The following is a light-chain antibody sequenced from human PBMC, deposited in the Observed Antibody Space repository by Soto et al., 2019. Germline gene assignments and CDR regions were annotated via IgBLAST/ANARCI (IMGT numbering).Light chain of an antibody. J-gene: IGLJ1*01. CDR2: GNS. Sequence: QSVLTQPPSVSGAPGQRVTISCTGSSSNIGAGFDVHWYHQIAGTAPKLLIYGNSNRPSGVPDRFSGSKSGTSASLAISGLQSEDEAEYFCAAWDDSLNGNVFGSGTKVTV. CDR1: SSNIGAGFD. V-gene: IGLV1-40*01. CDR3: AAWDDSLNGNV.